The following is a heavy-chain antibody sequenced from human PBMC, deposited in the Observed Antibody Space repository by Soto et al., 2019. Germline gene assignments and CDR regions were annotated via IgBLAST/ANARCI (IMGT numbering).Heavy chain of an antibody. CDR2: ISAFNGDT. V-gene: IGHV1-18*04. CDR3: AREAGWQRMVPYD. D-gene: IGHD6-25*01. Sequence: QGQLVQSGNEVKKPGASVNVSCKAFGYTFTSYGFSWVRQAPGQGLEWLGWISAFNGDTQYAQTMKGSLTVTTDTSTTTVHLELRSLTPADTAVYYCAREAGWQRMVPYDWGQGTLVTVS. CDR1: GYTFTSYG. J-gene: IGHJ4*02.